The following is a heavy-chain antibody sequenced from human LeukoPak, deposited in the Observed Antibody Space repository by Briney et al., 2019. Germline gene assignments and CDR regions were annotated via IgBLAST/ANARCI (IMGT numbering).Heavy chain of an antibody. D-gene: IGHD6-13*01. J-gene: IGHJ4*02. CDR3: ARDLRTDSRNWAAFDY. V-gene: IGHV1-8*03. CDR1: GYTFTSYD. Sequence: ASVKVSCKASGYTFTSYDINWVRQATGQGLEWVGWMNPNSGNTGYAQKFQGRVTITRNTAISTAYMELSSLRSEGTAVYYCARDLRTDSRNWAAFDYWGQGTLVTVSS. CDR2: MNPNSGNT.